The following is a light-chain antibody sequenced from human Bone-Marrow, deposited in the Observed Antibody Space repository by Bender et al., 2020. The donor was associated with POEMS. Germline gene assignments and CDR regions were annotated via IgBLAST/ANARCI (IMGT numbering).Light chain of an antibody. CDR1: SSDVGYCNY. Sequence: QSALTQPASVSGSPGQSITISCSGTSSDVGYCNYVAWYQQHPGKAPRLMIYDVSNRPSGVSNRFSGSKSGNTASLTISGLQADDEADYYCSSYAGSNNYVFGTGTKVTVL. CDR2: DVS. CDR3: SSYAGSNNYV. V-gene: IGLV2-14*01. J-gene: IGLJ1*01.